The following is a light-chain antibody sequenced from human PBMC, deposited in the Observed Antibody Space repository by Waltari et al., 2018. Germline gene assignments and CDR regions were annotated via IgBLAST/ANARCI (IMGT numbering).Light chain of an antibody. CDR1: SSYVGVYNY. Sequence: QSALTQPRSVSGSPGQSVTISRTGTSSYVGVYNYVPWYQHPPGKAPNLLIYDVSKRPSGVPDRFSGSKSGNTASLTISGLQAEDEADYYCCSYAGSYTPWVFGGGTKLTVL. CDR3: CSYAGSYTPWV. CDR2: DVS. J-gene: IGLJ3*02. V-gene: IGLV2-11*01.